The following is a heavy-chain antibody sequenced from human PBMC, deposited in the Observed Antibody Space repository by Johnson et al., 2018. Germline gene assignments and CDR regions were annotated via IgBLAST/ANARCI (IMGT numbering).Heavy chain of an antibody. Sequence: QVQLQQWGAGLLKPSETLSLTCAVYGGSFSGYYWSWSRQPPGKGLAWIGEINHSGNTNYNPSLQSRVIISVDPSKNQCSLRLSSVAAAETAVYYCARDSIVVVSDAFDIWGQGTMVTVSS. CDR1: GGSFSGYY. D-gene: IGHD3-22*01. V-gene: IGHV4-34*01. J-gene: IGHJ3*02. CDR3: ARDSIVVVSDAFDI. CDR2: INHSGNT.